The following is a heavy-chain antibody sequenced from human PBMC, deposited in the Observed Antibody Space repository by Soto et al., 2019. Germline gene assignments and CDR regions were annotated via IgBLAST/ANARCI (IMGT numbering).Heavy chain of an antibody. CDR3: ARGPDYDFWSGYSQWFDP. V-gene: IGHV1-18*01. Sequence: GASVKVSCKASGYTFTSYGISWVRQAPGQGLEWMGWISAYNGNTNYAQKLQGRVTMTTDTSTSTAYMELRSLRSDDTAVYYCARGPDYDFWSGYSQWFDPWGQGTLVTVS. J-gene: IGHJ5*02. CDR2: ISAYNGNT. CDR1: GYTFTSYG. D-gene: IGHD3-3*01.